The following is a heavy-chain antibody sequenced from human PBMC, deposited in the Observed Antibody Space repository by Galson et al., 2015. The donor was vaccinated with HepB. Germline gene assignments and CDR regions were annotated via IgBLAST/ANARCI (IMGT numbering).Heavy chain of an antibody. D-gene: IGHD4-11*01. V-gene: IGHV2-5*01. CDR3: AHMSTTVTTGYFAP. CDR2: IYWHDDK. J-gene: IGHJ1*01. Sequence: PALVKPTQTLTLTCAFSGFSLSTSGVALGWFRQPPGKALEWLALIYWHDDKRYSPSLRGRLTITRDTSKNLVVLTVANMDPADTATYYCAHMSTTVTTGYFAPWSQGTLVTVSS. CDR1: GFSLSTSGVA.